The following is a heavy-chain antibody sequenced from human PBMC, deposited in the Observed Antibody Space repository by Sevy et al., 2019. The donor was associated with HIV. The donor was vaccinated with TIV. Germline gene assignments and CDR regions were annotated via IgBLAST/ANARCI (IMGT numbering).Heavy chain of an antibody. CDR2: ITTGGDT. J-gene: IGHJ3*02. D-gene: IGHD6-13*01. Sequence: GGSLRLSCAVSGFTFSSSDMHWVRQPTGKGLEWVSYITTGGDTKYSASVEGRFIISREIARNSLYLQMNSLRAGDTAVYYCARASGLSISWHGFDIWGQGTVVTVSS. V-gene: IGHV3-13*04. CDR3: ARASGLSISWHGFDI. CDR1: GFTFSSSD.